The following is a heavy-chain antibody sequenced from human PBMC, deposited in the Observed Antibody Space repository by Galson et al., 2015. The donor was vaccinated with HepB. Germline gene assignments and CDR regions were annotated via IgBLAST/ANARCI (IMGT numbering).Heavy chain of an antibody. J-gene: IGHJ4*02. CDR2: TNPNSGGT. V-gene: IGHV1-2*06. D-gene: IGHD3-3*01. CDR1: GYTFTGYY. Sequence: SVKVSCKASGYTFTGYYMHWVRQAPGQGLEWMGRTNPNSGGTNYAQKFQGRVTMTRDTSISTAYMELSRLRSDDTAVYYCARGETYDFWGGYYEEGLGYWGQGTLVTVSS. CDR3: ARGETYDFWGGYYEEGLGY.